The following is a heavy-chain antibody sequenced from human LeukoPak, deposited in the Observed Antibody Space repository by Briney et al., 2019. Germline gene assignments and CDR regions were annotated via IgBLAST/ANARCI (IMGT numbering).Heavy chain of an antibody. CDR3: AKDGTGCGGDCYSDY. CDR2: ISGSGGST. D-gene: IGHD2-21*02. V-gene: IGHV3-23*01. CDR1: GFTFIDFT. J-gene: IGHJ4*02. Sequence: PGGSLRLSCAASGFTFIDFTMYWVRQVPGKGLEWVSAISGSGGSTYYADSVKGRFTISGDNSKNTLYLQMNSLRAEDTAVYYCAKDGTGCGGDCYSDYWGQGTLLTVSS.